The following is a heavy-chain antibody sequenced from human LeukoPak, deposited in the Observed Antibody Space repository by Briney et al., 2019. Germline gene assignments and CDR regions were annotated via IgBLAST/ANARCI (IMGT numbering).Heavy chain of an antibody. D-gene: IGHD1-14*01. CDR2: ISYDGSNK. V-gene: IGHV3-30*18. J-gene: IGHJ4*02. CDR3: AKARPEQGSWPDY. Sequence: PGGSLRLSCAASGFTFSSYGMHWVRQAPGKGLEWVAVISYDGSNKYYADSVKGRFTISRDNSKNTLYLQMNSLRAEDTAVYYCAKARPEQGSWPDYWGQGTMVTVSS. CDR1: GFTFSSYG.